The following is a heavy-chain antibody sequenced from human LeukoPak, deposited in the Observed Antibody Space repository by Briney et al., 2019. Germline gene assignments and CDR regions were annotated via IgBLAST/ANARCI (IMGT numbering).Heavy chain of an antibody. CDR3: ARDIRYYDA. Sequence: PGGFLRLSCAASGLTVNSNYMSWVRQAPGKGLEWVSVIYSGGGTYYADSVKGRFTISRDNSKNTLYLQMNSLRAEDTAVYYCARDIRYYDAWGQGTLVSVSP. CDR2: IYSGGGT. J-gene: IGHJ5*02. CDR1: GLTVNSNY. D-gene: IGHD1-26*01. V-gene: IGHV3-66*01.